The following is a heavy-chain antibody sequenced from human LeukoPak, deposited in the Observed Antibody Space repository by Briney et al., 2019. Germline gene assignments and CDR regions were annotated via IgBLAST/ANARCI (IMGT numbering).Heavy chain of an antibody. J-gene: IGHJ6*03. CDR3: ARNRNIYDLWSGAYYYYYMDV. CDR1: GFTVSSNY. D-gene: IGHD3-3*01. V-gene: IGHV3-66*02. Sequence: PGGSLRLSCAASGFTVSSNYMSWVRQAPGKGLEWVSVIYSGGSTYYADSAKGRFTISRDNSKNTLYLQMNSLGAEDTAVYDCARNRNIYDLWSGAYYYYYMDVWGKGTTVTVSS. CDR2: IYSGGST.